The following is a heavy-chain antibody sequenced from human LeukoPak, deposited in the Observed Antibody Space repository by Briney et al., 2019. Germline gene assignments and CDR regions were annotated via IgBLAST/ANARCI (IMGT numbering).Heavy chain of an antibody. J-gene: IGHJ4*02. Sequence: PGGSLRLSCAASGFTFSSYSMNWVRPAPGKGLEWVSSISSSSSYIYYADSVKGRFTISRDNAKNSLYLQMNSRRAEDSAVYYCARGGGFCSSTSCYDGYWGQGTQVTVSS. CDR1: GFTFSSYS. CDR2: ISSSSSYI. V-gene: IGHV3-21*01. CDR3: ARGGGFCSSTSCYDGY. D-gene: IGHD2-2*01.